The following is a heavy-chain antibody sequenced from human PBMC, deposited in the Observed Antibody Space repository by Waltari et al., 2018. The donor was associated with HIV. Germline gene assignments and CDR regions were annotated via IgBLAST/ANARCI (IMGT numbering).Heavy chain of an antibody. CDR1: GYSISSGYY. Sequence: QVQLQESGPGLVKPSETLSLTCAVSGYSISSGYYWGWIRQPPGHGLEWIGTIYHSGSTYYNPSLKSRVTISVDTSKNQFSLKLSSVTAADTAVYYCARDIGSRKETTYFDYWGQGTLVTVSS. CDR2: IYHSGST. V-gene: IGHV4-38-2*02. D-gene: IGHD1-7*01. CDR3: ARDIGSRKETTYFDY. J-gene: IGHJ4*02.